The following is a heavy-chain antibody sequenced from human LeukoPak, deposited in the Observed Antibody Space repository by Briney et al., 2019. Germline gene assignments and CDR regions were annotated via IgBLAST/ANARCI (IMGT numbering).Heavy chain of an antibody. J-gene: IGHJ4*02. D-gene: IGHD3-10*01. Sequence: PGGSLRLSCAASGFTFSNAWMSWVRQAPGKGLEWVGRIKSKTDGGTTDYAAPVKGRFTTSRDDSKNTLYPQMNSLKTEDTAVYYCTTAYYYGSGSPRVYWGQGTLVTVSS. CDR1: GFTFSNAW. CDR3: TTAYYYGSGSPRVY. V-gene: IGHV3-15*01. CDR2: IKSKTDGGTT.